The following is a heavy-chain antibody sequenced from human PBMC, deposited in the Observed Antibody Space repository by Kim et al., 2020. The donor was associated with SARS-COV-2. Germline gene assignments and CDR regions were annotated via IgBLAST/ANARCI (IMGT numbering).Heavy chain of an antibody. J-gene: IGHJ4*02. Sequence: IYDQKFQGRVTMTEDTSTDTADMELSSLRSEDTAVYYCATAYALTVEPPAYWGQGTLVTVSS. CDR3: ATAYALTVEPPAY. D-gene: IGHD6-19*01. V-gene: IGHV1-24*01.